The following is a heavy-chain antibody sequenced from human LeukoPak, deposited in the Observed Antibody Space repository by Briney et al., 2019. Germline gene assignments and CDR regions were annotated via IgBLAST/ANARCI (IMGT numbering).Heavy chain of an antibody. J-gene: IGHJ6*02. D-gene: IGHD2-2*01. CDR2: IKQDGSEK. CDR1: GFTFSNYW. CDR3: ARDPQSSSMSGKEPTGNYGMDV. V-gene: IGHV3-7*01. Sequence: GGSLRLSCAASGFTFSNYWMSWVRQAPGKGLEWVANIKQDGSEKHYVDSVKGRFTISTDNAKNSLYLQMNSLRAEDTAVYYCARDPQSSSMSGKEPTGNYGMDVWSQGTTVTVSS.